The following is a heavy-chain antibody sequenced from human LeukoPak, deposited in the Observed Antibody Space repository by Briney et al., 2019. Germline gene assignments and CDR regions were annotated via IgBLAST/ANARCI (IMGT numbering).Heavy chain of an antibody. CDR1: GYTFTGYY. V-gene: IGHV1-2*02. CDR3: AREASGSYFLVWQSGMDV. J-gene: IGHJ6*02. D-gene: IGHD1-26*01. Sequence: ASVKVSCKASGYTFTGYYMHWVRQAPGQGLEWMGWINPNSGGTNYAQKFQGRVTMTRNTSISAAYMELSSLRSEDTAVYYCAREASGSYFLVWQSGMDVWGQGTTVTVPS. CDR2: INPNSGGT.